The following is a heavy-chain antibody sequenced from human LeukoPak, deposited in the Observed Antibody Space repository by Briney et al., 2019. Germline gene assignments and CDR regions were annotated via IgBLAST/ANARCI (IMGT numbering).Heavy chain of an antibody. J-gene: IGHJ3*02. V-gene: IGHV1-2*02. D-gene: IGHD6-13*01. Sequence: ASVKVSCKASGYTFTGYYMHWVRQAPGQGLQWMGWIHPNSGGANYAQKFQVRVTMTRDTSISTAYMELSRLRSDDTAVYYCARAWGDSSSWYAEPNAFDIWGQGTMVTVSS. CDR3: ARAWGDSSSWYAEPNAFDI. CDR1: GYTFTGYY. CDR2: IHPNSGGA.